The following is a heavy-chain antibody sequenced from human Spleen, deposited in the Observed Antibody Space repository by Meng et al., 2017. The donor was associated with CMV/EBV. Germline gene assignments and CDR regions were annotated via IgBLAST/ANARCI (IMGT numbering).Heavy chain of an antibody. Sequence: GDTFSSYSICWVRQAPGQGLEWMGGIIPIFGTANYAQKFQGRVTITTDESMTTVYMDLTSLRPEDTAVYYCARGRGGWVQYDYFDYWGQGTLVSLL. CDR3: ARGRGGWVQYDYFDY. V-gene: IGHV1-69*05. CDR1: GDTFSSYS. D-gene: IGHD5-24*01. CDR2: IIPIFGTA. J-gene: IGHJ4*02.